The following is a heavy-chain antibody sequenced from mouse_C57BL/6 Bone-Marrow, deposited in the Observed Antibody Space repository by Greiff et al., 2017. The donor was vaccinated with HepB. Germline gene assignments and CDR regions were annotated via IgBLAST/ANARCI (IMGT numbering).Heavy chain of an antibody. J-gene: IGHJ4*01. D-gene: IGHD1-1*01. CDR1: GYTFTSYW. CDR2: IHPNSGST. CDR3: ARRTTVVPRDY. Sequence: QVQLQQPGAELVKPGASVKLSCKASGYTFTSYWMHWVKQRPGQGLEWIGMIHPNSGSTNYNEKFKSKATLTVDKSSSTAYMQLSSLTSEDSAFYYCARRTTVVPRDYWGQGTSVTVSS. V-gene: IGHV1-64*01.